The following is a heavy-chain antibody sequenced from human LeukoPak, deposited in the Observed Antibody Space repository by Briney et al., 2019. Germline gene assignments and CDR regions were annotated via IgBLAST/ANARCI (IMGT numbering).Heavy chain of an antibody. CDR2: ISRSGSTI. CDR1: GFTFSNYE. J-gene: IGHJ4*02. Sequence: GGSLRLSCAASGFTFSNYEMNWVRQAPGKGLEWVSYISRSGSTIYYTDSVKGRFTISRDKAKNSLYLQMNSLRAEDTAVYYCGRGGEGSGWAFDFWGQGTLVTVSS. CDR3: GRGGEGSGWAFDF. D-gene: IGHD6-19*01. V-gene: IGHV3-48*03.